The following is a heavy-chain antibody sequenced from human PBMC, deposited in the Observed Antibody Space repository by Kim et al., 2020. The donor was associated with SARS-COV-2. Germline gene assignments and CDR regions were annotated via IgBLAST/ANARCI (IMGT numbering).Heavy chain of an antibody. CDR3: ARGEGGPYYGLLWFQH. D-gene: IGHD1-26*01. V-gene: IGHV3-21*01. J-gene: IGHJ1*01. Sequence: SVKGRFTISRDNAKNSLYLQMNSLRAEDTAVYYCARGEGGPYYGLLWFQHWGQGTLVTVSS.